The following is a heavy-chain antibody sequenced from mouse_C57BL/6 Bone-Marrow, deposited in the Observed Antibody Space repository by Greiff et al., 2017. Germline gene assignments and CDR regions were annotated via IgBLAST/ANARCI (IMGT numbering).Heavy chain of an antibody. V-gene: IGHV5-4*01. J-gene: IGHJ1*03. CDR1: GFTFSSYA. D-gene: IGHD1-1*01. CDR2: ISDGGSYT. Sequence: EVKLMESGGGLVKPGGSLKLSCAASGFTFSSYAMSWVRQTPEKRLEWVATISDGGSYTYYPDNVKGRFTISRDNAKNNLYLQMSHLKSEDTAMYYCARDGYYGSRDFDVWGTGTTVTVSS. CDR3: ARDGYYGSRDFDV.